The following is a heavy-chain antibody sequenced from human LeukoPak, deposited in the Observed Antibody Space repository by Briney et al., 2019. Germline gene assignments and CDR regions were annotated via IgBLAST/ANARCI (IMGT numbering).Heavy chain of an antibody. J-gene: IGHJ4*02. V-gene: IGHV1-18*01. CDR2: ISAYNGNT. D-gene: IGHD3-22*01. CDR3: ARSAEYYYDSSGYYMPYYFDY. Sequence: ASVKVSCNASGYTFTSYGIRWVRQAPGQGLEWMGWISAYNGNTNYAQKLQGRVTMTTDTSTSTAYMELRSLRSDDTAVYYCARSAEYYYDSSGYYMPYYFDYWGQGTLVTVSS. CDR1: GYTFTSYG.